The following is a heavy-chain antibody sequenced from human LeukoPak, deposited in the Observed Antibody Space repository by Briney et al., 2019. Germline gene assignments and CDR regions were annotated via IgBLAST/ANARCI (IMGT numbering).Heavy chain of an antibody. V-gene: IGHV4-39*07. CDR2: IYYSGST. CDR1: GGSISSSSYY. J-gene: IGHJ4*02. CDR3: ARRLRFYSRLDY. D-gene: IGHD3-3*01. Sequence: SETLSLTCTVPGGSISSSSYYWGWIRQPPGKGLEWIGSIYYSGSTYYNPSLKSRVTISVDKSKNQFSLKLSSVTAADTAVYYCARRLRFYSRLDYWGQGTLVTVSS.